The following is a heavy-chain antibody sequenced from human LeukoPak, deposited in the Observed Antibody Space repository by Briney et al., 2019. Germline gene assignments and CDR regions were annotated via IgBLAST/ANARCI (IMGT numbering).Heavy chain of an antibody. D-gene: IGHD2/OR15-2a*01. CDR2: ISSSSSTI. CDR3: AREWYYYNGA. V-gene: IGHV3-48*01. J-gene: IGHJ4*02. CDR1: GFTFSSYS. Sequence: PGGSLRLSCAASGFTFSSYSMNWVRQAPGKGLEWVSYISSSSSTIYYADSVKGRFTISRDNAKNSLYLQKNSLRAEDTAVYYCAREWYYYNGAWGQGTLVTVSS.